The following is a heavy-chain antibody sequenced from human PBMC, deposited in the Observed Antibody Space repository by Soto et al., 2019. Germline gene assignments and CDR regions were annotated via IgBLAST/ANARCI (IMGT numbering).Heavy chain of an antibody. J-gene: IGHJ6*02. CDR1: GGSVSSGSYY. D-gene: IGHD2-21*02. CDR3: ARAGIVVVTASDYYGMDV. CDR2: IYYSGST. V-gene: IGHV4-61*01. Sequence: QVQLQESGPGLVKPSETLSLTCTVSGGSVSSGSYYWSWIRQPPGKGLEWIGYIYYSGSTNYNPSLKSRVTISVDTAKNQFSLKLSSVTAADTAVYDCARAGIVVVTASDYYGMDVWGQGTTVTVSS.